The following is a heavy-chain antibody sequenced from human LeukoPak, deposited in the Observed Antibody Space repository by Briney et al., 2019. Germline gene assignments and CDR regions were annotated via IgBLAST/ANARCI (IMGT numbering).Heavy chain of an antibody. Sequence: ASVKVSCTASGYTFSDYYIHWLRQAPGQRLEWMGCINTVNGNTKYSQEFQGRVTITRDTSASTAYMELSSLRSEDMAMYYCARGYYDSGTYYNYWGQGTLVTVSS. D-gene: IGHD3-10*01. V-gene: IGHV1/OR15-3*02. CDR2: INTVNGNT. CDR1: GYTFSDYY. CDR3: ARGYYDSGTYYNY. J-gene: IGHJ4*02.